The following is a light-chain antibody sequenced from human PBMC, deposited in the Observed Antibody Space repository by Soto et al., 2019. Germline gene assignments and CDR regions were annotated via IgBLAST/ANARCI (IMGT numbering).Light chain of an antibody. V-gene: IGLV2-11*01. CDR2: DVA. Sequence: QSALTQPRSVSGSPGQSVTISCTGTGNDVGAYNYVSWYQQHPGRPPKLMIYDVARWPSGVPDRFSGSKSGNTASLTISGXXXXXXXDYFCCSYAGGYTYLFGTGTKVTVL. CDR1: GNDVGAYNY. J-gene: IGLJ1*01. CDR3: CSYAGGYTYL.